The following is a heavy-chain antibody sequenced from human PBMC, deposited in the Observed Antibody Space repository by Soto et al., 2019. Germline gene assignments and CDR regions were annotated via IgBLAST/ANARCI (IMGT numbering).Heavy chain of an antibody. CDR2: IVVGSGNT. CDR3: ARHRPETALTDFDY. D-gene: IGHD2-21*02. Sequence: SVKVSCKASGFTFSHSAMQWVRQARGQSLEWIGWIVVGSGNTNYAQKFQERVTISWDMSTNTAYMELSSLRSEDTAVYYCARHRPETALTDFDYWGQGTLVTVS. V-gene: IGHV1-58*02. J-gene: IGHJ4*02. CDR1: GFTFSHSA.